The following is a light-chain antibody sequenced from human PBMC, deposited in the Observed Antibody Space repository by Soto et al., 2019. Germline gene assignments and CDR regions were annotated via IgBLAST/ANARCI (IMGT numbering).Light chain of an antibody. CDR1: QSISSNY. Sequence: EIVLTQSPGTLSLSPGERATLSCRASQSISSNYLAWYQQKPGQAPRLVIYGASSRATGIPDRFSGSGSGTDFTLTISRLEPEDFAVYYCQQYGSSPSTFGQGTKVDIK. J-gene: IGKJ1*01. CDR3: QQYGSSPST. CDR2: GAS. V-gene: IGKV3-20*01.